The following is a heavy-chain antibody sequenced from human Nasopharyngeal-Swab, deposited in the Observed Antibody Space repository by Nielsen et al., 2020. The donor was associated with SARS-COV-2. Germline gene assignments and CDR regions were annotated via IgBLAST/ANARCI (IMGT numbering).Heavy chain of an antibody. CDR3: ARGESYSSGWYGVQYYYGMDV. D-gene: IGHD6-19*01. CDR1: GFTFSSYD. CDR2: IGTAGDT. Sequence: GESLKISCAASGFTFSSYDMHWVRQATGKGLEWVSAIGTAGDTYYPGSVKGRFTISRENAKNSLYLQMTSLRAGDTAVYYCARGESYSSGWYGVQYYYGMDVWGQGTTVTVSS. V-gene: IGHV3-13*01. J-gene: IGHJ6*02.